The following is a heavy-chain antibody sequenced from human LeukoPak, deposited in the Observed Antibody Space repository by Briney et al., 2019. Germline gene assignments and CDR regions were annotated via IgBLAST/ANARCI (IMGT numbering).Heavy chain of an antibody. D-gene: IGHD6-6*01. CDR1: GSTFSSYW. V-gene: IGHV3-9*01. CDR2: ISWNSGSI. J-gene: IGHJ5*02. Sequence: AGGSLRLSCAASGSTFSSYWMSWVRQAPGKGLEWVSGISWNSGSIGYADSVKGRFTISRDNAKNSLYLQMNSLRAEDTALYYCAKDIRGSYSSSGILDPWGQGTLVTVSS. CDR3: AKDIRGSYSSSGILDP.